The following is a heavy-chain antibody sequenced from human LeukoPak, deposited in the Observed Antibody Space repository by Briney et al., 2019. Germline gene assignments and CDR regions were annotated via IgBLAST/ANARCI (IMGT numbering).Heavy chain of an antibody. CDR1: GYMFTSHY. D-gene: IGHD2-2*01. J-gene: IGHJ4*02. CDR3: ARDVGYCSTTSCQNAYYFDY. Sequence: ASVKVSCKASGYMFTSHYMHWVRQAPGQGLEWMGIISPSGGSTSYAQKFQGRVTMTRDTSTSTVYMELSSLRSEDTAVYYCARDVGYCSTTSCQNAYYFDYWGQGTLVTVSS. V-gene: IGHV1-46*01. CDR2: ISPSGGST.